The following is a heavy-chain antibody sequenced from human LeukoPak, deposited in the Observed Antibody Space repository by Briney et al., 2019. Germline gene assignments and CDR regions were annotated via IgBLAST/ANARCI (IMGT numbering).Heavy chain of an antibody. CDR2: IYYSGST. D-gene: IGHD3-22*01. CDR3: ARPGHYYDSSGYAVTFDI. Sequence: PSETLSLTCTVSGGSISSYYWSWIRQPPGKGLEWIGSIYYSGSTYYNPSLKSRVTISVDTSKNQFSLKLSSVTAADAAVYYCARPGHYYDSSGYAVTFDIWGQGTMVTVSS. J-gene: IGHJ3*02. V-gene: IGHV4-59*05. CDR1: GGSISSYY.